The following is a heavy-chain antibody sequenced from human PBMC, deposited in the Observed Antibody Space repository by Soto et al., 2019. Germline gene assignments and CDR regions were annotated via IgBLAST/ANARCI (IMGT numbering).Heavy chain of an antibody. CDR2: ISGSGGST. CDR1: GFTFSSYA. D-gene: IGHD3-22*01. CDR3: AKDTAALIVVVITTSLD. Sequence: VQLLESGGGLVQPGGSLRLSCAASGFTFSSYAMSWVRQAPGKGLEWVSAISGSGGSTYYADSVKGRFTISRDNSKNTLYLQMNSLRAEDTAVYYCAKDTAALIVVVITTSLDWGQGTLVTVSS. V-gene: IGHV3-23*01. J-gene: IGHJ4*02.